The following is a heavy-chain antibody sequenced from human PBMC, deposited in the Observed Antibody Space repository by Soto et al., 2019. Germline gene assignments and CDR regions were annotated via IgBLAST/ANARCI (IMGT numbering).Heavy chain of an antibody. J-gene: IGHJ4*02. CDR2: VSRSGGMT. D-gene: IGHD2-2*01. CDR3: ATQGGTSDY. Sequence: VQLLESGGGLVQPGGSLRLSCAASGFTFSNYDMSWVRQAPGRGLEWVSAVSRSGGMTYYADSAKGRFTISRDNSKNTLNLEMNGLRVEDTAVYYCATQGGTSDYWGQGTLVTDSS. CDR1: GFTFSNYD. V-gene: IGHV3-23*01.